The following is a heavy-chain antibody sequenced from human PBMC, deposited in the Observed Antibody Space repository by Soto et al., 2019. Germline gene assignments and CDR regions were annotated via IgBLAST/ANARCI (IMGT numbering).Heavy chain of an antibody. CDR2: ISGSSTTI. Sequence: EVQLVESGGGLVHPGGSLRLSCAASGFDFSNYIMNWVRQAPGKGLEWISYISGSSTTILYADSVKGRFTVSRDNAKNSLYLQMNSLRDEDKDVYYCARLGAYWGQGTLVPVSS. CDR1: GFDFSNYI. CDR3: ARLGAY. V-gene: IGHV3-48*02. J-gene: IGHJ4*02.